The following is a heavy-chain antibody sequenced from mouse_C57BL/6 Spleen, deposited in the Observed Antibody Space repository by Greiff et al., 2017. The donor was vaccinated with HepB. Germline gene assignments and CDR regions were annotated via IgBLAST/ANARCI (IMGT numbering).Heavy chain of an antibody. CDR1: GFNIKDDY. J-gene: IGHJ3*01. V-gene: IGHV14-4*01. CDR3: TIYYDYGGWFAY. Sequence: EVQLQQSGAELVRPGASVKLSCTASGFNIKDDYMHWVKQRPEQGLEWIGWIDPENGDTEYASKFQGKATITADTSSNTAYLQLSSLTSEDTAVYYCTIYYDYGGWFAYWGQGTLVTVSA. D-gene: IGHD2-4*01. CDR2: IDPENGDT.